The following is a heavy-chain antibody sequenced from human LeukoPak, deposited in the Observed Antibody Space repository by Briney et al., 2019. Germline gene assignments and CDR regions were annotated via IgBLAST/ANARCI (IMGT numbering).Heavy chain of an antibody. CDR1: GFTFSSYS. V-gene: IGHV3-21*01. CDR2: ISDNSYWI. D-gene: IGHD2-2*01. CDR3: ANHLACGSTSCPPFDD. Sequence: GGSLRLSCAASGFTFSSYSMSWFRQAPGKGLEWVSSISDNSYWIYYADSVEGRFIISRDNAKNSLYLQMNSLRAEDTAVYYCANHLACGSTSCPPFDDWGQGTLVTVSS. J-gene: IGHJ4*02.